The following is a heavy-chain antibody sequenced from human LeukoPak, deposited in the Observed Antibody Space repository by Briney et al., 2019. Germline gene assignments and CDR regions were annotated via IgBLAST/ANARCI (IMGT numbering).Heavy chain of an antibody. CDR2: FYHGGST. CDR3: ARDGGIAAAGTN. CDR1: GYSISTGYY. V-gene: IGHV4-38-2*02. Sequence: SETLSLTCTVSGYSISTGYYWDWIRQPPGKGLEWIGTFYHGGSTYYNPSLKSRVTISVDTSKNQFSLNLTSVTAADTAVYYCARDGGIAAAGTNWGQGTLVTVSS. J-gene: IGHJ4*02. D-gene: IGHD6-13*01.